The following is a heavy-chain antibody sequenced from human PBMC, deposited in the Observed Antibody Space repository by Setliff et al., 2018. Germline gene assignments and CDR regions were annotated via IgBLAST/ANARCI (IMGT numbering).Heavy chain of an antibody. D-gene: IGHD6-13*01. V-gene: IGHV3-33*01. CDR2: IWSHGGLK. Sequence: LRLSCAASGFTFSSYGMHWVRQAPGKGLEWVAVIWSHGGLKSYVDSVKGRFTIARDNSKNTLYLEMSSLRAEDTAVYYCTTAPLAAASTCWGQGTLVTVSS. CDR1: GFTFSSYG. J-gene: IGHJ4*02. CDR3: TTAPLAAASTC.